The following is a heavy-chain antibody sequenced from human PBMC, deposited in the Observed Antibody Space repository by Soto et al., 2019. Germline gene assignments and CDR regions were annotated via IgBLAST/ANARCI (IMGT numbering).Heavy chain of an antibody. J-gene: IGHJ4*02. CDR3: ARGVGRSSWTSFDS. V-gene: IGHV4-4*07. Sequence: SETLCVTCTGSGGSISSDYWSGIRQPAGNGLEWIGRIYISENTHYNPSLRSRVSMSLDTSKNQLSLNLSSVTAADTAVYYCARGVGRSSWTSFDSWGQGTLVTVS. CDR2: IYISENT. D-gene: IGHD6-13*01. CDR1: GGSISSDY.